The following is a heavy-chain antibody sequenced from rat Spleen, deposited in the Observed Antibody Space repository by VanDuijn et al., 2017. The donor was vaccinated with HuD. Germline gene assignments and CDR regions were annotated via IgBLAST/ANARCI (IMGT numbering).Heavy chain of an antibody. Sequence: EVQLQESGPGLVKPSQSLSLTCSVTGYSITSNYWGWIRKFPGNKMEWMGYISYSGSTSYNPSLKSRISITRDTSKNQFFLQLNSVTTEDTATYYCARSLDYGSPEYYVMDAWGQGASVTVSS. CDR1: GYSITSNY. CDR2: ISYSGST. J-gene: IGHJ4*01. CDR3: ARSLDYGSPEYYVMDA. V-gene: IGHV3-1*01. D-gene: IGHD1-3*01.